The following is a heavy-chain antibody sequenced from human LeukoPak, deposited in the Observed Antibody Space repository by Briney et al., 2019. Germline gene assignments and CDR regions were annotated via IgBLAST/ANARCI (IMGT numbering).Heavy chain of an antibody. D-gene: IGHD3-22*01. Sequence: QPGGSLRLSCAASGFTFSSYSMNWVRQAPGKGLEWVSYISSSSSTIYYADSVKGRFTISRDNAKNSLYLQMNSLRAEDTAVYYCARSDDSSGQTTDYWGQGTLVTVSS. CDR3: ARSDDSSGQTTDY. CDR1: GFTFSSYS. J-gene: IGHJ4*02. CDR2: ISSSSSTI. V-gene: IGHV3-48*01.